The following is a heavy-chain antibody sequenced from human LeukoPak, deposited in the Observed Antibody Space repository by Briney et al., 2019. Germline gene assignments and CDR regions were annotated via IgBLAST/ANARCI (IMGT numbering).Heavy chain of an antibody. D-gene: IGHD1-26*01. V-gene: IGHV4-34*01. CDR3: ASSSHGGSGSYYDFDY. J-gene: IGHJ4*02. CDR2: INHSGST. Sequence: SETLSLTCAVYGGSFSGYYWSWIRQPPGKGLEWIGEINHSGSTNYNPSLKSRVTISVDTSKNQFSLKLSSVTAADTAVYYCASSSHGGSGSYYDFDYWGQGTLVTVSS. CDR1: GGSFSGYY.